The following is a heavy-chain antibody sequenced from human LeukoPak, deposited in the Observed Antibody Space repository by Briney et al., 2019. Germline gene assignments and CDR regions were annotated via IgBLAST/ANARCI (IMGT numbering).Heavy chain of an antibody. Sequence: PGGSLRLSCAASGFTFSDYYMSWIRQAPGKGLEWVSYISSGSTTIYYADSVKGRFTISRDNAKNSLYLQMNSLRAEDTAVYYCARDRSIAAPGGGFDYWGQGTLVTVSS. CDR3: ARDRSIAAPGGGFDY. CDR1: GFTFSDYY. J-gene: IGHJ4*02. V-gene: IGHV3-11*04. D-gene: IGHD6-6*01. CDR2: ISSGSTTI.